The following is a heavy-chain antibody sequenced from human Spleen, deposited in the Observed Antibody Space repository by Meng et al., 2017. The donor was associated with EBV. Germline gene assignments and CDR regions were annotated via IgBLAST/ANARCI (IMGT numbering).Heavy chain of an antibody. D-gene: IGHD1-26*01. CDR3: AREHEVGVASWFDY. V-gene: IGHV4-61*01. Sequence: VPFQSSGPVRFNPSGTLSLICHVSCGSGSSGRYSWTWIRQPPGKGLEWIGYIYNRWSTTYNPSLKSRVTISVATSKNQFSLTLSSVTAADTAVYYCAREHEVGVASWFDYWGQGALVTVSS. CDR2: IYNRWST. J-gene: IGHJ4*02. CDR1: CGSGSSGRYS.